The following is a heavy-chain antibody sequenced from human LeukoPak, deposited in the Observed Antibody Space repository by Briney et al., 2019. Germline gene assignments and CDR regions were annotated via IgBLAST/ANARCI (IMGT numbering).Heavy chain of an antibody. CDR1: GGSISTSSYY. J-gene: IGHJ4*02. CDR2: LYYSGRA. Sequence: SETLSLTCTVSGGSISTSSYYWGWIRQPPGKGLEWIGNLYYSGRAYYNPSLKSRLTISVDTSKNQFSLKLNSVTATDTAIYYCVRQKQHCDGGSCFPPDYWGQGTLVTAYS. CDR3: VRQKQHCDGGSCFPPDY. D-gene: IGHD2-15*01. V-gene: IGHV4-39*01.